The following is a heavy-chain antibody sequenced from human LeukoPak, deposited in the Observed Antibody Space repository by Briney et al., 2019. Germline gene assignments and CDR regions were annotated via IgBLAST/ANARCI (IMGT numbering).Heavy chain of an antibody. J-gene: IGHJ6*02. Sequence: GESLKISCKGSEYSFTSYWIGWVRQMPGKGLEWMGIIYPGDSDTRYSPSFQGQVTISADKSISTAYLQWSSLKASDTAMYYCARNEVYYGSGSYYYGMDVWGQGTTVTVSS. CDR1: EYSFTSYW. D-gene: IGHD3-10*01. CDR3: ARNEVYYGSGSYYYGMDV. CDR2: IYPGDSDT. V-gene: IGHV5-51*01.